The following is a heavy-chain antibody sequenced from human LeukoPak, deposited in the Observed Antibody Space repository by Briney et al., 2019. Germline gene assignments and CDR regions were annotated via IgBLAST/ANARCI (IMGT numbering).Heavy chain of an antibody. D-gene: IGHD4-17*01. CDR2: ISYDGSNK. J-gene: IGHJ4*02. Sequence: GRSLRLSCAASGFTFSSYAMHWVRQAPGKGLEWGAVISYDGSNKYYADSVKGRFTISTDNFKNTLYMQKKRLRAEDRAVYCCARDPQPTRDLRARYFDYWGQGSLVTVSS. CDR1: GFTFSSYA. V-gene: IGHV3-30*04. CDR3: ARDPQPTRDLRARYFDY.